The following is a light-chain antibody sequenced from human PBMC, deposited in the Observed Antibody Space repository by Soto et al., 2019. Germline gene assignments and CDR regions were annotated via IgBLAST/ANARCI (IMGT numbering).Light chain of an antibody. J-gene: IGLJ3*02. CDR3: SSYAGSNNLV. CDR2: DVT. Sequence: QSVLTQPPSASGSPGQSVTISCTGTSGDVTNYNYVSWYQQYPGKAPKLMIYDVTRRPSGVPDRFSGSKSGNTASLTVSGLQAEDEADYYCSSYAGSNNLVFGGGTKLTVL. CDR1: SGDVTNYNY. V-gene: IGLV2-8*01.